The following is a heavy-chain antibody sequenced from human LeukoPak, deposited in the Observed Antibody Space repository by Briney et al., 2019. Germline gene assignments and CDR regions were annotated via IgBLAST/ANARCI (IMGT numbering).Heavy chain of an antibody. CDR2: IYYSGST. CDR3: ARDYGSGSHLDY. D-gene: IGHD3-10*01. CDR1: GGSISSGDYY. V-gene: IGHV4-30-4*08. J-gene: IGHJ4*02. Sequence: SQTLSLTCTVSGGSISSGDYYWRWLRQPPGKGLEWLGYIYYSGSTYYNPSLKSRVTISVDTSKNQFSLKLSSVTAADTAVYYCARDYGSGSHLDYWGQGTLVTVSS.